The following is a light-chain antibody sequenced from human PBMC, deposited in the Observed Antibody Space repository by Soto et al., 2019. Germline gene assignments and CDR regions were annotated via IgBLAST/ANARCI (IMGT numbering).Light chain of an antibody. J-gene: IGKJ2*01. CDR1: PSVSSY. Sequence: EIVLTQSPATLSLSPGERATLSCRASPSVSSYLAWYQQKPGQAPRLLIYEASNRANGIPTRFSGSGSGTDFTLTISSLEPEDFAVYYCQQRSNWPTYTFGHGTKVDIK. V-gene: IGKV3-11*01. CDR3: QQRSNWPTYT. CDR2: EAS.